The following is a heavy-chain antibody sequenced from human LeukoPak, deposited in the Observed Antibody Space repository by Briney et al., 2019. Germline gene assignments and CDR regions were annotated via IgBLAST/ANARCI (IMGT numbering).Heavy chain of an antibody. J-gene: IGHJ4*02. D-gene: IGHD5-18*01. CDR2: IYPGDSDT. V-gene: IGHV5-51*01. Sequence: GESLKISCKGSGYSFTSYWIGWVRQMPGKGLEWMGIIYPGDSDTRYSPSFQGQVTISADKSISTAYLQWSSLKASDTAMYYCARDRGYSYGFYYFDYWGQGTLVTVSS. CDR1: GYSFTSYW. CDR3: ARDRGYSYGFYYFDY.